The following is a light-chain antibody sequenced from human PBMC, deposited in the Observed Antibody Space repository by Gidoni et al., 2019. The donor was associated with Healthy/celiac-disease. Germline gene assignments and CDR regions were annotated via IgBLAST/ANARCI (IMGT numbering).Light chain of an antibody. CDR2: AAS. J-gene: IGKJ3*01. V-gene: IGKV1-39*01. CDR1: QSISSY. CDR3: QQSYSTPLFT. Sequence: DIEMNQSTSSLSASVGDRVTITCRASQSISSYLNWYQQKPGKAPKLLIYAASSLQSGVPSRFSGSGSGTDFTLTISSLQPEDFATYYCQQSYSTPLFTFGPGTKVDIK.